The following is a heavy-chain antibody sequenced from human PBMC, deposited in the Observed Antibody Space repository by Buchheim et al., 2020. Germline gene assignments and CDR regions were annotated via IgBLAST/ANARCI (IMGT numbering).Heavy chain of an antibody. D-gene: IGHD6-13*01. CDR1: GGTFSSYT. CDR2: IIPILGIA. V-gene: IGHV1-69*02. J-gene: IGHJ6*02. Sequence: QVQLVQSGAEVKKPGSSVKVSCKASGGTFSSYTISWVRQAPGQGLEWMGRIIPILGIANYAQKFQGRVTITADKSTSTAYMELSSLRSEDTAVYYCARGGIAAAGHKPTGHPRYGMDVWGQGTT. CDR3: ARGGIAAAGHKPTGHPRYGMDV.